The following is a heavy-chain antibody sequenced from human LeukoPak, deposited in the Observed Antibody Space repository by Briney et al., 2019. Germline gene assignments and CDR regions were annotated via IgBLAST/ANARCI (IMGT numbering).Heavy chain of an antibody. Sequence: AGGSLRLSCAASGFTFSSYWMHWVRQAPGKGLEWVSGISGSGSSTYYADSVKGRFTISRDNSKNTLYLQMNSLRAEDTAVYYCAKRDSSGWYPFDFWGQGTLVTVSS. V-gene: IGHV3-23*01. CDR3: AKRDSSGWYPFDF. CDR2: ISGSGSST. D-gene: IGHD6-19*01. CDR1: GFTFSSYW. J-gene: IGHJ4*02.